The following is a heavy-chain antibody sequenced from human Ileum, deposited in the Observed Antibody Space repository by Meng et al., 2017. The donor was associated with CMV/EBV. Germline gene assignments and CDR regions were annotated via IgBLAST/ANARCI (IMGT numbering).Heavy chain of an antibody. CDR1: GFTFSTYA. J-gene: IGHJ4*02. CDR3: ARDIDALYYFDY. Sequence: LGESGGGLVQAVMSLRRSCEATGFTFSTYAMHWVRQAPGKGLEWVAVISYDGSNKYYADSVKGLFTISRDNSKNTLYLQMNSLRAEDTAVYYCARDIDALYYFDYWGQGTLVTVSS. D-gene: IGHD3-16*02. CDR2: ISYDGSNK. V-gene: IGHV3-30-3*01.